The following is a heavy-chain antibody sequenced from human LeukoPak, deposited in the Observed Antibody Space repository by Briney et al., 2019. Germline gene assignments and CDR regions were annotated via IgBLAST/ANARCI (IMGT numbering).Heavy chain of an antibody. CDR2: IYTSGST. V-gene: IGHV4-4*07. Sequence: PSETLSLTCTVSGGSISSYYWSWIRQPAGKGLEWIGRIYTSGSTNYNPSLKSRVTMSIDTSKNQLSLNLSSVTAADTAVYYCARRNMWGWFDPWGQGTLGIVSS. CDR1: GGSISSYY. D-gene: IGHD1-26*01. CDR3: ARRNMWGWFDP. J-gene: IGHJ5*02.